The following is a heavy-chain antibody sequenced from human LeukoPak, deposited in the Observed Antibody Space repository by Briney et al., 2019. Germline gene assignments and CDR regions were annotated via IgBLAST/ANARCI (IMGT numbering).Heavy chain of an antibody. CDR1: GYTFTSYG. V-gene: IGHV1-18*01. CDR3: ARAYYDSSGYYTEYFQH. Sequence: ASVKVSCKASGYTFTSYGISWVRQAPGQGLEWMGWIGAYNGNTNYAQKLQGRVTMTTDTSTSTAYMELRSLRSDDTAVYYCARAYYDSSGYYTEYFQHWGQGTLVTVSS. D-gene: IGHD3-22*01. J-gene: IGHJ1*01. CDR2: IGAYNGNT.